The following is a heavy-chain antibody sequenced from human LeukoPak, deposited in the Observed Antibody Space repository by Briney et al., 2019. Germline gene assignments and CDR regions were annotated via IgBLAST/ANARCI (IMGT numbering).Heavy chain of an antibody. Sequence: GGSLRLSCAASGFTFSTYWMHWVRQAPGKGLVWVSRSNSDGSTTTYADSVKGRFTISRDNSKNTLYLQMNSLRAEDAAVYYCAREYRGEYCFAYWGQGTLVTVSS. D-gene: IGHD3-10*01. CDR3: AREYRGEYCFAY. CDR2: SNSDGSTT. J-gene: IGHJ4*02. V-gene: IGHV3-74*01. CDR1: GFTFSTYW.